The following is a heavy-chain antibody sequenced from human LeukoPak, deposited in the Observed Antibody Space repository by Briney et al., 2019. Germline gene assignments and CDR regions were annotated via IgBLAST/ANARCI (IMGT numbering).Heavy chain of an antibody. V-gene: IGHV1-69*01. Sequence: SVKVSCKASGGTFSSYAISWVRQAPGQGLEWMGGIIPIFGTANYAQKFQGRVTITADESTSTAYMELSSLRSEDTAVYYCATSFKCTSCYTVSRFDYFDYWGQGTLVTLSS. J-gene: IGHJ4*02. CDR1: GGTFSSYA. CDR3: ATSFKCTSCYTVSRFDYFDY. D-gene: IGHD2-2*02. CDR2: IIPIFGTA.